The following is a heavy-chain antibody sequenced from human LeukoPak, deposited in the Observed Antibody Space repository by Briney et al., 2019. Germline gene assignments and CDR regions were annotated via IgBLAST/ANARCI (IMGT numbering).Heavy chain of an antibody. CDR3: ARDLPYYYDSSGYRGRAYYFDY. J-gene: IGHJ4*02. CDR2: IIPIFGTA. V-gene: IGHV1-69*13. CDR1: GGTFSSYA. Sequence: SVKVSCKASGGTFSSYAISWVRQAPGQGLEWMGGIIPIFGTANYAQKFQGRVTITADESTSTAYMELRSLRSDDTAVYYCARDLPYYYDSSGYRGRAYYFDYWGQGTLVTVSS. D-gene: IGHD3-22*01.